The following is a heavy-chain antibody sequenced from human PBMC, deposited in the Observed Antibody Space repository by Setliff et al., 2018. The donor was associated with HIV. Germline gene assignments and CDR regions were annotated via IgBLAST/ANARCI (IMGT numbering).Heavy chain of an antibody. D-gene: IGHD3-10*01. V-gene: IGHV3-43*01. CDR1: GFTFDDYS. Sequence: GGSLRLSCAASGFTFDDYSMHWVRQAPGKGLEWVSLISWDGGSTYYADSVKGRFTISRDNSKNSLYLQMNSLRTEDTALYYCAKDLWFGELLYYGMAVWGQGAGVTVSS. CDR3: AKDLWFGELLYYGMAV. J-gene: IGHJ6*02. CDR2: ISWDGGST.